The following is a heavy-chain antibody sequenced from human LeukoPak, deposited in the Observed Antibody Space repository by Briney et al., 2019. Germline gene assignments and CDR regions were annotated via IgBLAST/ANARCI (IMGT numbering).Heavy chain of an antibody. CDR3: ARGPSGSYYGFDY. Sequence: SETLSLTCTVSGGSISSGGYYWSWIRQPPGKGLEWIGYIYHSGSTYYNPSLKSRVTISVDTSKNQFSLKLSSVTAADTAVYYCARGPSGSYYGFDYWGQGTLVTVSS. V-gene: IGHV4-30-2*01. J-gene: IGHJ4*02. D-gene: IGHD1-26*01. CDR2: IYHSGST. CDR1: GGSISSGGYY.